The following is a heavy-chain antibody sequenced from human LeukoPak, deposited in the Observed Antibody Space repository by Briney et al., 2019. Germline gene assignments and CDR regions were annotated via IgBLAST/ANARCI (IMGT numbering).Heavy chain of an antibody. J-gene: IGHJ4*02. CDR3: VRDNPRCCGVIPANIDDY. V-gene: IGHV3-23*01. D-gene: IGHD2-15*01. CDR1: GFVFSKNG. Sequence: AGGSLRLSCATSGFVFSKNGMHWVRQAPGKGLEWVSAISGSGGSTYYADSVKGRFTISRDNSKNTLYLQMHSLRAEDTAVYYCVRDNPRCCGVIPANIDDYWGQGTLVTVSS. CDR2: ISGSGGST.